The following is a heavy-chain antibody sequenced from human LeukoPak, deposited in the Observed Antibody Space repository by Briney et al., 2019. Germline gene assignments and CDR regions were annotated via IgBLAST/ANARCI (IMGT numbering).Heavy chain of an antibody. CDR3: AKVGFGIAADSYFDY. J-gene: IGHJ4*02. CDR2: ISWNSGSI. CDR1: GFTFDDYA. V-gene: IGHV3-9*01. Sequence: GRSLRLSCAASGFTFDDYAMHWVRQAPGKGLEWVSGISWNSGSIGCADSVKGRFTISRDNAKNSLYLQMNSLRAEDTALYYCAKVGFGIAADSYFDYWGQGTLVTVSS. D-gene: IGHD6-13*01.